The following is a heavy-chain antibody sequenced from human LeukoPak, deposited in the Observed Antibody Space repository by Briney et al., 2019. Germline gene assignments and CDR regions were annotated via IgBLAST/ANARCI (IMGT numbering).Heavy chain of an antibody. D-gene: IGHD4/OR15-4a*01. J-gene: IGHJ3*02. CDR3: ARGQDYYAFDI. V-gene: IGHV4-34*01. Sequence: SETLSLTCAVYGGSFSGYYWSWIRQPPGKGLEWIGEINHSGSTNYNPSLKSRVTISVDTSKNQFSLKLSSVTAADTAVYYCARGQDYYAFDIWGQGTMVTVYS. CDR2: INHSGST. CDR1: GGSFSGYY.